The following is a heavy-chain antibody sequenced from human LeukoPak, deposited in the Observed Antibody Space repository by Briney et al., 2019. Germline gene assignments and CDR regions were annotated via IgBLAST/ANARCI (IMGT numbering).Heavy chain of an antibody. CDR1: GFTFSSYA. V-gene: IGHV3-23*01. D-gene: IGHD6-19*01. CDR2: ISGSGGST. J-gene: IGHJ4*02. CDR3: AKNRGWPIFDY. Sequence: GGSLRLSCAASGFTFSSYAMSWVRQAPGKGLEWVSAISGSGGSTYYADSVKGWFTISRDNSKNTLYLQMNSLRAEGTAVYYCAKNRGWPIFDYWGQGTLVTVSS.